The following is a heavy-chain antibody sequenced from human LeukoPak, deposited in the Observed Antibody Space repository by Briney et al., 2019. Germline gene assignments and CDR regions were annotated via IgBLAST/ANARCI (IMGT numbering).Heavy chain of an antibody. CDR1: GGSISSYY. Sequence: SETLSLTCTVSGGSISSYYWSWIRQPPGKGLEWIGYIYYSGSTNYNPSLKSRVTISVDTSKNQFSLKLSSVTAADTAVYYCARVPLLWFGELLSFDYWGQGTLVTVSS. D-gene: IGHD3-10*01. V-gene: IGHV4-59*08. J-gene: IGHJ4*02. CDR2: IYYSGST. CDR3: ARVPLLWFGELLSFDY.